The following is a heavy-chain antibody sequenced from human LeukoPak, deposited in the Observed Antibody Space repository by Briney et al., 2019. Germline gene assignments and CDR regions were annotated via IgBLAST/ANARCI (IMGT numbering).Heavy chain of an antibody. J-gene: IGHJ4*02. D-gene: IGHD1-26*01. CDR1: GFTLSRHS. CDR2: ISSSSNIK. Sequence: GGSLRLSCGVSGFTLSRHSMHWVRQAPGKGLEWISYISSSSNIKYYADSVKGRFTISRDNAKNSLYLQMNSLRAEDTAVYYCARWDRDDKDYWGQGTLVTVSS. V-gene: IGHV3-48*01. CDR3: ARWDRDDKDY.